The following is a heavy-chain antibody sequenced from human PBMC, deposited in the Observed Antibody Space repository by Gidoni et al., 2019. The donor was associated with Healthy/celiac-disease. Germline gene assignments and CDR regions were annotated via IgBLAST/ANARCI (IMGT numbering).Heavy chain of an antibody. D-gene: IGHD6-13*01. Sequence: EVQLLESGGGLVQPGGSLRLSCAASGFTFSSYAMSWVRQAPGKGLEWVSAISGSGGSTYYADSVKGRFTISRDNSKNTLYLQMNSLRAEDTAVYYCAKEPSWGAAAAATYYYYGMDVWGQGTTVTVSS. CDR3: AKEPSWGAAAAATYYYYGMDV. V-gene: IGHV3-23*01. J-gene: IGHJ6*02. CDR1: GFTFSSYA. CDR2: ISGSGGST.